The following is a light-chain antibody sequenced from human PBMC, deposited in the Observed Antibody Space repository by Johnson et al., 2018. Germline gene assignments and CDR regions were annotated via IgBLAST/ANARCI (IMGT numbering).Light chain of an antibody. J-gene: IGLJ1*01. Sequence: QSVLTQPPSVSAAPGQKVTISCSGSSSNIGNNYVSWYQQLPGTAPKLLIYENNKRPSGIPARFSGSKSGTSATLGINGLQTGDEADYYCGTWDSSLSAGNVFGTGTKVTVL. CDR3: GTWDSSLSAGNV. CDR1: SSNIGNNY. V-gene: IGLV1-51*02. CDR2: ENN.